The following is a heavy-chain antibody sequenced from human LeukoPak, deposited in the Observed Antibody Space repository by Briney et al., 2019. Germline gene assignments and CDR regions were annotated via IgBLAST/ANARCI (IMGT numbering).Heavy chain of an antibody. D-gene: IGHD3-22*01. CDR2: VIGSGGST. V-gene: IGHV3-23*01. CDR1: GSTFSSYA. Sequence: GGSLRLSCAASGSTFSSYAMSWVSQVPGEGLEWVSAVIGSGGSTYYPDSVKGRFTISRDNSKNTVYLQMNSLRAEDTAAYYCAKGPGSSGRPRGGFDYWGQGTLVTVSS. J-gene: IGHJ4*02. CDR3: AKGPGSSGRPRGGFDY.